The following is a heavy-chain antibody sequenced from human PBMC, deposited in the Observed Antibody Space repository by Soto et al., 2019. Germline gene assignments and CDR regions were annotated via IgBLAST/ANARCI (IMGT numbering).Heavy chain of an antibody. CDR2: IIPIFGTA. Sequence: QVQLVQSGAEVKKPGSSVKVSCKASGGTFSSYAFSWVRQAPGQGLEWMGGIIPIFGTANYAQKFQGRVTITADESTSTAYMELSSLRSEDTAVYYCATSYSESYSRAEYFQHWGQGTLVTVSS. CDR1: GGTFSSYA. V-gene: IGHV1-69*01. J-gene: IGHJ1*01. CDR3: ATSYSESYSRAEYFQH. D-gene: IGHD1-26*01.